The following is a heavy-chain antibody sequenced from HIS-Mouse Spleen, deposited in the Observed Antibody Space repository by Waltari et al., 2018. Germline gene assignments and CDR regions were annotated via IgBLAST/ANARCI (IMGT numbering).Heavy chain of an antibody. V-gene: IGHV4-34*01. D-gene: IGHD3-22*01. J-gene: IGHJ4*02. Sequence: QVQLQQWGAGLLKPSETLSLTCAVYGGSFSGYYLSWIRQPPGKGLEWIGEINHSGSTNYNPSLKSRVTISVDTSKNQFSLKLSSVTAADTAVYYCARVDSSGRLFDYWGQGTLVTVSS. CDR2: INHSGST. CDR3: ARVDSSGRLFDY. CDR1: GGSFSGYY.